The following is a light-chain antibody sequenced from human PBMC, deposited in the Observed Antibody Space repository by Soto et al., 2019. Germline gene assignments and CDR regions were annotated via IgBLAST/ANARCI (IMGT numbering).Light chain of an antibody. CDR1: QSVSSSY. J-gene: IGKJ5*01. CDR3: QQYDSSPPIT. Sequence: EIVLTQSPGTLSLSPGERATLSCRASQSVSSSYLAWYQQKPGQAHRLLIYGASSRATGIPDRFSGSGSGTDFTLTISRLEPEDFAVYYCQQYDSSPPITFGQGTRLEIK. CDR2: GAS. V-gene: IGKV3-20*01.